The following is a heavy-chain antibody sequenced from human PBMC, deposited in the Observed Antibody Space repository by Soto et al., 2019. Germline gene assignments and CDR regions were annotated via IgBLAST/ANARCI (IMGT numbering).Heavy chain of an antibody. J-gene: IGHJ4*02. Sequence: GGSLRLSCAASGFTFSTYALSWVRQAPGKGLEWVSAISANGQGIYYADSVRGRFTISRDNSKNTIFLHMDSLRAEDTAVYYCARSAITMGSYFDYWGQGTLVTVSS. CDR1: GFTFSTYA. CDR2: ISANGQGI. CDR3: ARSAITMGSYFDY. D-gene: IGHD3-3*01. V-gene: IGHV3-23*01.